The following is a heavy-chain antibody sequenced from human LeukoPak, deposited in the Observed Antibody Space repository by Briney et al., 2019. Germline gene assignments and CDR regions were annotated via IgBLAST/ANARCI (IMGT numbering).Heavy chain of an antibody. CDR1: GFTFSNYG. CDR3: AKAPYENYYYYMAV. V-gene: IGHV3-23*01. D-gene: IGHD3-22*01. J-gene: IGHJ6*03. CDR2: VSCTGGYT. Sequence: EGSLTLSCAASGFTFSNYGMYWVRQAPGKGLEWVSAVSCTGGYTYYADSVKGRFIISRDQSKDTLYLQMNSLRAEDPAVSYCAKAPYENYYYYMAVWGKGTTVTVSS.